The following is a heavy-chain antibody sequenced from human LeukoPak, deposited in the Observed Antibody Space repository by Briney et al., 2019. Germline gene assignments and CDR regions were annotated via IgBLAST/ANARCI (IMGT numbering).Heavy chain of an antibody. J-gene: IGHJ4*02. V-gene: IGHV3-7*03. CDR2: IKQDGSEK. D-gene: IGHD3-22*01. Sequence: PGGSLRLSCAASGFTFSSYWMSWVRQAPGKGLEWVANIKQDGSEKYYVDSVKGRFTISRDNAKNSLHLQMNSPRAEDTALYYCAKDLSGEYDSSGYSPEDPYWGQGTLVTVSS. CDR3: AKDLSGEYDSSGYSPEDPY. CDR1: GFTFSSYW.